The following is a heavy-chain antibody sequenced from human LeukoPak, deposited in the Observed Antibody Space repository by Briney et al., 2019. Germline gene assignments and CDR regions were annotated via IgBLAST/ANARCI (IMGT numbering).Heavy chain of an antibody. V-gene: IGHV3-23*01. CDR1: GFTVSSNY. CDR2: VNSNGGNT. J-gene: IGHJ4*02. CDR3: AKSYRYFDY. D-gene: IGHD3-10*01. Sequence: GGSLRLSCAASGFTVSSNYMSWVRQAPGKGLEWVSTVNSNGGNTYYADSVKGRFTISRDNSKNTLYLQMNSLRAEDTAVYYCAKSYRYFDYWGQGTLVTVSS.